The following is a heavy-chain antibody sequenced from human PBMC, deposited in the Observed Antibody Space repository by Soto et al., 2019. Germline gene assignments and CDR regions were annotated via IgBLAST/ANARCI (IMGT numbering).Heavy chain of an antibody. J-gene: IGHJ6*02. CDR1: GFTFSDYY. D-gene: IGHD4-17*01. CDR2: ISSTGGTI. Sequence: QVQLVESGGGLVKPGGSLRLSCAASGFTFSDYYMSWIRQAPGKGLEWVSYISSTGGTIYYADSVKGRFTISRDNAKNSLYLQMNSLRAEDTAVYYCESPTVTPHYGMDVWGQGTTVTVSS. V-gene: IGHV3-11*01. CDR3: ESPTVTPHYGMDV.